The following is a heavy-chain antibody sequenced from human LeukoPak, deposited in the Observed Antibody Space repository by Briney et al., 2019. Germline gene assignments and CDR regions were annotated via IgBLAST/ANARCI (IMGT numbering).Heavy chain of an antibody. CDR2: TFAGYSYT. CDR3: AIMVRGGARKYFDY. J-gene: IGHJ4*02. D-gene: IGHD3-10*01. CDR1: GYNFTPYW. Sequence: GESLKISCQSSGYNFTPYWIVWVRQMPGKGLEWIGITFAGYSYTIYSPSFQGQVAISVDKSISTAYLQWSSLKASDTAMYYCAIMVRGGARKYFDYWGQGTLVTVSS. V-gene: IGHV5-51*01.